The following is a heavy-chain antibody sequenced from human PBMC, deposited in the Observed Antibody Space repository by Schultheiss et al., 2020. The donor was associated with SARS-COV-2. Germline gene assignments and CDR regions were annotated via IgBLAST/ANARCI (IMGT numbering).Heavy chain of an antibody. CDR2: FDPEDGET. CDR3: ARGGRGDI. CDR1: GGTFSSYA. Sequence: ASVKVSCKASGGTFSSYAISWVRQAPGQGLEWMGGFDPEDGETIYAQKFQGRVTMTEDTSTDTAYMELSSLRSEDTAVYYCARGGRGDIWGQGTMVTVSS. J-gene: IGHJ3*02. V-gene: IGHV1-24*01. D-gene: IGHD3-10*01.